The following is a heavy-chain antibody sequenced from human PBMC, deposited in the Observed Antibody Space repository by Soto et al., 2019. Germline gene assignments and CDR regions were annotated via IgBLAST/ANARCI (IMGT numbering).Heavy chain of an antibody. J-gene: IGHJ6*03. D-gene: IGHD3-3*01. CDR3: AKGYYDFWSGYYPDYYYYYMDV. Sequence: GGSLRLSCAASGFTFSSYAMSWVRQAPGKGLEWVSAISGSGGSTYYADSVKGRFTISRDNSKNTLYLQMNSLRAEDTAVYYCAKGYYDFWSGYYPDYYYYYMDVWGKGTTVTAP. V-gene: IGHV3-23*01. CDR2: ISGSGGST. CDR1: GFTFSSYA.